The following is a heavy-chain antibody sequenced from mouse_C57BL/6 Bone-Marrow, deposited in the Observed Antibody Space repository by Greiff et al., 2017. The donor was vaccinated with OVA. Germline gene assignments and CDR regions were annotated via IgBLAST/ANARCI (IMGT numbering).Heavy chain of an antibody. CDR1: GYTFTSYW. CDR2: IDPSDSYT. V-gene: IGHV1-69*01. Sequence: QVQLQQPGAELVMPGASVKLSCKASGYTFTSYWMHWVKQRPGQGLEWIGEIDPSDSYTNYNQKFKGKSTLTVDKSSSTAYMQLSSLTSEDSAVYYCASHYYGSSAAWFAYWGQGTLVTVSA. CDR3: ASHYYGSSAAWFAY. D-gene: IGHD1-1*01. J-gene: IGHJ3*01.